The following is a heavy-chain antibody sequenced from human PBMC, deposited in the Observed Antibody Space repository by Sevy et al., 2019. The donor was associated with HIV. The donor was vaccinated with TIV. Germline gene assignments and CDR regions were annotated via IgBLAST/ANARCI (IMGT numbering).Heavy chain of an antibody. V-gene: IGHV4-61*01. D-gene: IGHD2-15*01. CDR3: AISPGYCSGGSCSFDY. Sequence: SETLSLTCTVSGGSVSSGSYYWSWIRQPPGKGLEWIGYNYYSGSTNYNPSLKSRVTISVDTSKNQFSLKLSSVTAADTAVYYCAISPGYCSGGSCSFDYWGQGTLVTVSS. CDR2: NYYSGST. J-gene: IGHJ4*02. CDR1: GGSVSSGSYY.